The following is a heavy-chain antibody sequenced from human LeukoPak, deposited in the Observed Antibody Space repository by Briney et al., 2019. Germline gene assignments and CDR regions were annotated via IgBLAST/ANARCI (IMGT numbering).Heavy chain of an antibody. J-gene: IGHJ4*02. CDR1: GYSFTSYW. D-gene: IGHD2-2*01. Sequence: GESLQISCKGPGYSFTSYWIGWVRPMPGKGLEWMAIIYPGDSDTRYSPSFQGQVSISANKSISTAYLQWSSLKASDTAMYYCARHCYSTNCYDWGQGALVTVSS. CDR2: IYPGDSDT. CDR3: ARHCYSTNCYD. V-gene: IGHV5-51*01.